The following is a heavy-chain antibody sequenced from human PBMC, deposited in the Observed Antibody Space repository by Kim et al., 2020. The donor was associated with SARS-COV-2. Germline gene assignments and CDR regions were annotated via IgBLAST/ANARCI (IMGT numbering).Heavy chain of an antibody. CDR1: GFTFSTYS. Sequence: GGSLRLSCAASGFTFSTYSMNWVRQAPGKGLEWISYITSSSSTTHYAESVKGRFTISRDNAKNSLYLQMNSLRDEDTAVYYCARDLGHCSGGRCFPLDYWGQGILVTVPS. V-gene: IGHV3-48*02. J-gene: IGHJ4*02. D-gene: IGHD2-15*01. CDR2: ITSSSSTT. CDR3: ARDLGHCSGGRCFPLDY.